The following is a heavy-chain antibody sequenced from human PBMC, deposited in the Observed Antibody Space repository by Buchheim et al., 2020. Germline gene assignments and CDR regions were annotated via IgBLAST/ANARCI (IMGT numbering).Heavy chain of an antibody. CDR3: AKGLVATAGL. J-gene: IGHJ4*02. D-gene: IGHD6-13*01. CDR2: ISYDGKYK. V-gene: IGHV3-30*18. CDR1: RFIFSTYG. Sequence: QGQLVASGGGVVQPGRSLRLSCEASRFIFSTYGMHWVRQAPGKGLEWVAVISYDGKYKSYADSVKGRFTISRDNANSTLYLQMNNLTPEDTATYFCAKGLVATAGLWGQRT.